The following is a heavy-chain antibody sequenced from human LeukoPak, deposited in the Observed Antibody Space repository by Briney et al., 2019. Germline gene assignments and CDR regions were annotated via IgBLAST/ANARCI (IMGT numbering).Heavy chain of an antibody. CDR1: GYTFTSYG. CDR2: ISAYNGNT. Sequence: ASVKVSCKASGYTFTSYGISWVRQAPRQGLEWMGWISAYNGNTNYAQKLQGRVTMTTDTSTSTAYMELRSLRSDDTAVYYCARVGYSSSWYANYYYYYMDVWGKGTTVTISS. J-gene: IGHJ6*03. CDR3: ARVGYSSSWYANYYYYYMDV. V-gene: IGHV1-18*01. D-gene: IGHD6-13*01.